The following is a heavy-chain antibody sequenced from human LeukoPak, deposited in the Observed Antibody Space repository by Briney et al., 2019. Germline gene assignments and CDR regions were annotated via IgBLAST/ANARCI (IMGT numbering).Heavy chain of an antibody. J-gene: IGHJ4*02. V-gene: IGHV1-18*01. CDR3: ARWQQLGDFDY. CDR1: GYTFTSYG. D-gene: IGHD6-13*01. Sequence: PLASVKVSCKASGYTFTSYGISWVRQAPGQGLEWMGWISAHDGNTNHAQKLQGRVTMTTDTSTSTAHMELRSLTSDDTAVYYCARWQQLGDFDYWGQGTLVTVSS. CDR2: ISAHDGNT.